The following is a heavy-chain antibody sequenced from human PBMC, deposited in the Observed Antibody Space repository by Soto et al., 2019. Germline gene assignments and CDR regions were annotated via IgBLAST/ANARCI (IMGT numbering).Heavy chain of an antibody. J-gene: IGHJ4*02. Sequence: ASVKVSCKVSGYTLTELSMHWVRQAPGKGLEWMGGFDPEDGETIYAQKFQCRVTMTEDTSTDTAYMELSSLRSEDTAVYYCATLRFRDSVNDYWGQGTLVTVSS. CDR1: GYTLTELS. CDR2: FDPEDGET. D-gene: IGHD3-16*01. V-gene: IGHV1-24*01. CDR3: ATLRFRDSVNDY.